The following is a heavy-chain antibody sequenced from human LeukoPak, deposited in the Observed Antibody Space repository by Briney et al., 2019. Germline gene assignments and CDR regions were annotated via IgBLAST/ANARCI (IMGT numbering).Heavy chain of an antibody. CDR3: ARDSEYYGSGSYYWFDP. Sequence: SVKVSCKASGGTFSSYAISWVRQAPGQGLEWMGGIIRIFGTVNYAQKFQGRVTITTDESTSTAYMELSSLRSEDTAVYYCARDSEYYGSGSYYWFDPWGQGTLVTVSS. CDR2: IIRIFGTV. D-gene: IGHD3-10*01. CDR1: GGTFSSYA. V-gene: IGHV1-69*05. J-gene: IGHJ5*02.